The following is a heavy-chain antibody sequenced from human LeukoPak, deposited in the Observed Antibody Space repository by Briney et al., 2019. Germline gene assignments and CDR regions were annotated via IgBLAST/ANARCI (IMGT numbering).Heavy chain of an antibody. Sequence: GGSLRLSCAASGFTFSDEYMSWIRQAPGKGLEWVSYISSSGSSIFYADSVKGRFTISRDNAKSTLYLQMNSLRAEDTAVYYCARDLRGQQLDYWGQGTLVTVSS. CDR2: ISSSGSSI. D-gene: IGHD6-13*01. CDR1: GFTFSDEY. V-gene: IGHV3-11*04. CDR3: ARDLRGQQLDY. J-gene: IGHJ4*02.